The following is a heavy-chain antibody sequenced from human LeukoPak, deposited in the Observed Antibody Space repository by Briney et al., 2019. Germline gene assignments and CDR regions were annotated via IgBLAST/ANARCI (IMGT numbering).Heavy chain of an antibody. J-gene: IGHJ5*02. CDR1: GGSISSYY. CDR3: ARHSADCTGTSCYLFDP. V-gene: IGHV4-59*08. Sequence: SETLSLTCTVSGGSISSYYWSWLRQPPGKGLEWIGYIYYSGNTNYNPSLESRVTISVDTSKNQFSLKLRTVTAADTAVYYCARHSADCTGTSCYLFDPWGQGTLVTVFS. CDR2: IYYSGNT. D-gene: IGHD2-2*01.